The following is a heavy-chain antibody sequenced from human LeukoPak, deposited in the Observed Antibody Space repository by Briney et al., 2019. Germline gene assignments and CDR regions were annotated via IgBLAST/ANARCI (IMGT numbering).Heavy chain of an antibody. V-gene: IGHV4-31*03. CDR3: ARVEGSWAFDI. CDR1: GDSLSSGGYY. D-gene: IGHD3-10*01. J-gene: IGHJ3*02. Sequence: SQTLSLTCTVSGDSLSSGGYYWNWIRQHPGKGLEWIGYIYYSGGTYYNPSLKSRVSMSVDTSKDHFSLKLSSVTAADTAVYYCARVEGSWAFDIWGQGTMVSVSS. CDR2: IYYSGGT.